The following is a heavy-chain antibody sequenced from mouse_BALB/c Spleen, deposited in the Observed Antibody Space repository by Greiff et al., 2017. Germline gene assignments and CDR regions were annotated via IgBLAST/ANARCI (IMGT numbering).Heavy chain of an antibody. J-gene: IGHJ2*01. Sequence: EVMLVESGGGLVQPGGSRKLSCAASGFTFSSFGMHWVRQAPEKGLEWVAYISSGSSTIYYADTVKGRFTISRDNPKNTLFLQMTSLRSEDTAMYYCARSGVYYGNYVLFDYWGQGTTLTVSS. CDR3: ARSGVYYGNYVLFDY. CDR2: ISSGSSTI. D-gene: IGHD2-1*01. CDR1: GFTFSSFG. V-gene: IGHV5-17*02.